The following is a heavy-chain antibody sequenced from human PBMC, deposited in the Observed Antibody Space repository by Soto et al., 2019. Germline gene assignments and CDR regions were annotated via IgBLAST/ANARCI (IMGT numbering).Heavy chain of an antibody. J-gene: IGHJ4*02. CDR2: ISAYNGNT. CDR1: GYTFTSYG. Sequence: QVPLVQSGAEVKKPGASVKVSCKASGYTFTSYGISWVRQAPGQGLEWMGWISAYNGNTNYAQKLQGRVTMTTDTSTSTAYMELRSLRSDDTAVYYCARAPSGRSGYDWGTFAYWGQGTLVTVSS. CDR3: ARAPSGRSGYDWGTFAY. V-gene: IGHV1-18*04. D-gene: IGHD5-12*01.